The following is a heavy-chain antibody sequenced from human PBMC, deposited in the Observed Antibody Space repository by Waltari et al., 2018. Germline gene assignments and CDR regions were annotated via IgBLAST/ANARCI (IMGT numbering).Heavy chain of an antibody. V-gene: IGHV3-23*01. D-gene: IGHD3-10*01. CDR3: AKGRGGGFDY. Sequence: EVQLLESGGGLVQPGGSLRLSCAASGFNFSSYAMSWVRQAPGKGLGWVSAISGSGGSTYYVDSVKGRFTISRDNSKNTLYLQMNSLRAEDTAVYYCAKGRGGGFDYWGQGTLVTVSS. CDR2: ISGSGGST. CDR1: GFNFSSYA. J-gene: IGHJ4*02.